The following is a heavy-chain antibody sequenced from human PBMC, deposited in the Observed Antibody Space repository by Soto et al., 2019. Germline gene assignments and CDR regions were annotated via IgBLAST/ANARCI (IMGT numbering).Heavy chain of an antibody. D-gene: IGHD1-26*01. J-gene: IGHJ4*02. CDR2: ISAYNGDT. V-gene: IGHV1-18*01. CDR3: ARGMRLWELHLDY. Sequence: GASVKVSCKASGYTFTNSGITWVRQAPGQGLEWVGWISAYNGDTNYALKLQGRVTMTTDTSTSTAYMELRSLTSDDTAVYFCARGMRLWELHLDYWGQGTLVTVSS. CDR1: GYTFTNSG.